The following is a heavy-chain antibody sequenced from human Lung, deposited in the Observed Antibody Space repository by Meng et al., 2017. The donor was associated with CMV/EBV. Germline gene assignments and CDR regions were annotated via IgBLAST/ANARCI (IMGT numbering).Heavy chain of an antibody. J-gene: IGHJ4*02. Sequence: QGQLQGSGPGLVKPSGSLSLTCGVSGVSIISNSRWTWVRQPPGKGLEWIGDIDDSGSTNYNPSLNSRISISLDKSKNHFSLKVNSVTAADTAVYYCARGKQDAWELLAYWGQGALVTVSS. D-gene: IGHD1-26*01. V-gene: IGHV4-4*02. CDR3: ARGKQDAWELLAY. CDR2: IDDSGST. CDR1: GVSIISNSR.